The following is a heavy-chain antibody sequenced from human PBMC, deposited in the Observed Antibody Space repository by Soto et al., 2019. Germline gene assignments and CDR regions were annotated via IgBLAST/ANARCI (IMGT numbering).Heavy chain of an antibody. CDR1: GYTFTSYG. J-gene: IGHJ6*02. CDR2: ISAYNGNT. D-gene: IGHD3-22*01. Sequence: QVQLVQSGAEVKKPGASVKVSCKASGYTFTSYGIVWVRQAPGQALEWMGWISAYNGNTNYAQKLQGRVTMTTDTSTSTAYMELRSLRSDGTAVYYCARWTIVLDYYGMDVWGQGTTVTVSS. CDR3: ARWTIVLDYYGMDV. V-gene: IGHV1-18*01.